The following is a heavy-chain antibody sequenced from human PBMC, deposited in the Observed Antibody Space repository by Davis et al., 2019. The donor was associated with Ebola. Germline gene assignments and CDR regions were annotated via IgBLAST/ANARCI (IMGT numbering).Heavy chain of an antibody. V-gene: IGHV3-23*01. CDR2: ISGSGGST. CDR3: AKDRSDDSSGSCPCDY. Sequence: PGGSLRLSCAASGFTFSSYWMSWVRQAPGKGLEWVSAISGSGGSTYYADSVKGRFTISRDNSKNTLYLQMNSLRAEDTAVYYCAKDRSDDSSGSCPCDYWGQGTLVTVSS. D-gene: IGHD3-22*01. J-gene: IGHJ4*02. CDR1: GFTFSSYW.